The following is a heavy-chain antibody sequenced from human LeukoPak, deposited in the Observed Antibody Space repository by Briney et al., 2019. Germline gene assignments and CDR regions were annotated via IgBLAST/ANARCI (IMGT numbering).Heavy chain of an antibody. CDR3: AKDMGRGYDSPGGFDY. CDR2: ISYDGSNK. D-gene: IGHD2-8*02. J-gene: IGHJ4*02. V-gene: IGHV3-30*18. CDR1: GFTFSSYG. Sequence: GGSLRLSCAASGFTFSSYGMHWVRQAPGKGLEWVAVISYDGSNKYYADSVKGRFTISRDNSKNTLYLQMNSLRAEDTAVYYCAKDMGRGYDSPGGFDYWGQGTLVTVSS.